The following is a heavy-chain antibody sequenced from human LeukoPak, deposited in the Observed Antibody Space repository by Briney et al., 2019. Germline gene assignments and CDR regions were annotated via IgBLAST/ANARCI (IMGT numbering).Heavy chain of an antibody. CDR3: VRDDDRPDNGLDY. CDR1: GFTFSSYS. CDR2: ISSSSSTI. Sequence: GGSLRLSCAASGFTFSSYSMNWVRQAPGKGLEWVSYISSSSSTIYYADSVKGRFTISRDNSKNTLYLQMNSLRAEDTAVYYCVRDDDRPDNGLDYWGQGTLVTVSS. V-gene: IGHV3-48*01. D-gene: IGHD3-22*01. J-gene: IGHJ4*02.